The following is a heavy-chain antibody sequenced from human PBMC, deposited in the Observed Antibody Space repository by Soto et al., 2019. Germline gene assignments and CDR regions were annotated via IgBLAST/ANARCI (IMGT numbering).Heavy chain of an antibody. D-gene: IGHD3-9*01. CDR1: GGSVSSSSYY. Sequence: PSETLSLTCTVSGGSVSSSSYYWGWVRQPPGKGLEWIGSVYYSGSTYYNPSLESRVTISVDKSKNQFSLKLMSLSAADTAVYYCGRREGLATISYYFDYWGKGARVNVAS. CDR2: VYYSGST. CDR3: GRREGLATISYYFDY. J-gene: IGHJ4*02. V-gene: IGHV4-39*01.